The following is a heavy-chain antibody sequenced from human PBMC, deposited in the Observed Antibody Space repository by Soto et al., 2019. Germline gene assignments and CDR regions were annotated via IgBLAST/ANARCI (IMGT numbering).Heavy chain of an antibody. D-gene: IGHD2-15*01. CDR2: ISAYNGNT. J-gene: IGHJ6*02. V-gene: IGHV1-18*01. CDR1: GYTFTSYG. CDR3: ARGAKPWGYCSGGSCYFDHYYGMDV. Sequence: ASVKVSCKASGYTFTSYGISWVRQAPGQGLEWMGWISAYNGNTNYAQKLQGRVTMTTDTSTSTAYMELRSLRSDDTAVYYCARGAKPWGYCSGGSCYFDHYYGMDVWG.